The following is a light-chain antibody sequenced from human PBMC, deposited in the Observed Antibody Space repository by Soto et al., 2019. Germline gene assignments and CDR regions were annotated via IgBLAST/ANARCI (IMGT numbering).Light chain of an antibody. CDR1: QSVSSSY. Sequence: EIVLTQSPGTLSLSPGERATLSCRASQSVSSSYLAWYQQKPGQAPRLLIYGASTRATGIPARFSGSGSGTDFTLTISSLEPDDFAVYYCQQRADWPITFGQGTKVDIK. CDR2: GAS. V-gene: IGKV3D-20*02. CDR3: QQRADWPIT. J-gene: IGKJ1*01.